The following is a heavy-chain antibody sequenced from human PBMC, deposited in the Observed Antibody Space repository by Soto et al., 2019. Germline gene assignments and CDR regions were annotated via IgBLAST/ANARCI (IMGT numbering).Heavy chain of an antibody. Sequence: EVQLVESGGGLTQPGGSLRLSCAASGFTVSSNYMTWVRQAPGKGLEWVSVIYSGGSTYYADSVKGRFTISRDNSKNTLYLPMYSLRAEDTALYYCARDSRNRNFFDYWGQGTLVTVSS. CDR2: IYSGGST. CDR1: GFTVSSNY. J-gene: IGHJ4*02. CDR3: ARDSRNRNFFDY. D-gene: IGHD2-2*01. V-gene: IGHV3-53*01.